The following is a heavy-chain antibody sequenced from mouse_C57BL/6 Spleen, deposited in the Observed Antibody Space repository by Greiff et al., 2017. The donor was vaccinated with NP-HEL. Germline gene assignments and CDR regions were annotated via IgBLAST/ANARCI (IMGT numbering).Heavy chain of an antibody. CDR2: IYPGSGST. D-gene: IGHD1-1*01. CDR3: AREEGYYGSSPFDY. Sequence: QVQLQQPGAELVKPGASVKMSCKASGYTFTSYWITWVKQRPGQGLEWIGDIYPGSGSTNYNEKFKSKATLTVDTSSSTAYMQLSSLTSEDSAVYYCAREEGYYGSSPFDYWGQGTTLTVSS. CDR1: GYTFTSYW. V-gene: IGHV1-55*01. J-gene: IGHJ2*01.